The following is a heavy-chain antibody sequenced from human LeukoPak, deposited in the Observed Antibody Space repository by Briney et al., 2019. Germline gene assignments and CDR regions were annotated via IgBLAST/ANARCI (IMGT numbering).Heavy chain of an antibody. D-gene: IGHD5-12*01. CDR1: GFTFSTFW. J-gene: IGHJ5*02. Sequence: SGGSLRLSCAASGFTFSTFWMSWVRQAPGKGLEWVAKIKQDGTDKYYVDSVKGRFTISRDNAKNSLYLQMNSLRADDTALYYCVRGQYSAHPWGQGTLVTVSS. V-gene: IGHV3-7*04. CDR2: IKQDGTDK. CDR3: VRGQYSAHP.